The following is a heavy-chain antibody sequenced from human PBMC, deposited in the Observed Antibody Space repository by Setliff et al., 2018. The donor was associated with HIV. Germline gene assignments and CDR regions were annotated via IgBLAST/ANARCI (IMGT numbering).Heavy chain of an antibody. J-gene: IGHJ3*02. D-gene: IGHD6-13*01. CDR1: GGTFSSYA. V-gene: IGHV1-69*05. CDR2: IIPIFGTA. Sequence: SVKVSCKASGGTFSSYAISWVRQAPGQGLEWMGGIIPIFGTANYAQKFQGRVTITTDESTITAYMELSSLRSEDTAVYYCARDTGQQLVGFDIWGQGTMVTVS. CDR3: ARDTGQQLVGFDI.